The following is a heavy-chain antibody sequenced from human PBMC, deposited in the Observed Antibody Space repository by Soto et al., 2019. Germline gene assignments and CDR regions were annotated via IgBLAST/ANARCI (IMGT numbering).Heavy chain of an antibody. CDR2: ISAYNGNT. CDR3: AREMSSSGWLGWFDP. CDR1: GYTLTSYG. Sequence: SPVKVYCKASGYTLTSYGISWVRQAPGQGLEWMGWISAYNGNTNYAQKLQGRVTMTTDTSTSTAYMELRSLRSDDTAVYYCAREMSSSGWLGWFDPWGQGTLVTVSS. V-gene: IGHV1-18*01. J-gene: IGHJ5*02. D-gene: IGHD6-19*01.